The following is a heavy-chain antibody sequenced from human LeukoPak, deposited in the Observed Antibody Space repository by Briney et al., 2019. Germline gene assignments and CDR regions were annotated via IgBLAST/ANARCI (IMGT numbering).Heavy chain of an antibody. D-gene: IGHD3-22*01. CDR2: MCGTGGWT. J-gene: IGHJ5*01. CDR3: AKDRPNFHENSGHYYRRDGDS. V-gene: IGHV3-23*01. CDR1: GFTFYMYA. Sequence: GGSLRLSCQASGFTFYMYAMSWVRQAPGKGLEWVAGMCGTGGWTFYPDSVKGRVTISRDNSKNVLYLLMNSLTAEDTAIYYCAKDRPNFHENSGHYYRRDGDSWGQGTLVTVPS.